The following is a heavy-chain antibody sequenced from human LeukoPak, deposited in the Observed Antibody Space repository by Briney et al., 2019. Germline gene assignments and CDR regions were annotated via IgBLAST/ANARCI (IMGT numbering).Heavy chain of an antibody. J-gene: IGHJ5*02. CDR3: AREYSSSWYNPNWFDP. Sequence: PGGSLRLSCAASGFTFSDYYMSWIRQAPGKGLEWASYISSSGSTIYYADSVKGRFTISRDNAKNSLYLQMNSLRAKDTAVYYCAREYSSSWYNPNWFDPWGQGTLVTVSS. V-gene: IGHV3-11*01. D-gene: IGHD6-13*01. CDR1: GFTFSDYY. CDR2: ISSSGSTI.